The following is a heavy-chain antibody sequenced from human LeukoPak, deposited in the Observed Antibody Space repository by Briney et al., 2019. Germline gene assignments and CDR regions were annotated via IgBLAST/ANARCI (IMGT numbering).Heavy chain of an antibody. J-gene: IGHJ4*02. Sequence: GGSVKVSFKGSGYTFTNYAMDLGGQAPRQRVEGMGWINAGNGNTKYSQKFQGRVTITRDTSASTAYMELSSLRSEDTAVYYCARRWGGTNWVDYWGQGTLVTVSS. CDR3: ARRWGGTNWVDY. CDR1: GYTFTNYA. CDR2: INAGNGNT. V-gene: IGHV1-3*01. D-gene: IGHD1-1*01.